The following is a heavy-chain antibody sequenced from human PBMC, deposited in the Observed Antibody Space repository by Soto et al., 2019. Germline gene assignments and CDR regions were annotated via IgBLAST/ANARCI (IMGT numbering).Heavy chain of an antibody. Sequence: QVQLVESGGGVVQPGRSLRLSCAASGFTFSSYAMHWVRQAPGKGLEWVAVISYDGSNKYYADSVKGRFSISRDNSKNTLYLQMNSLRAEDTAVYYCATDGVVVPAATFDYWGQGTLVTVSS. CDR3: ATDGVVVPAATFDY. CDR2: ISYDGSNK. D-gene: IGHD2-2*01. J-gene: IGHJ4*02. V-gene: IGHV3-30*14. CDR1: GFTFSSYA.